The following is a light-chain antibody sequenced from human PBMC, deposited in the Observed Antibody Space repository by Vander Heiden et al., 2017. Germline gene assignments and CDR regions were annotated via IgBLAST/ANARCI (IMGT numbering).Light chain of an antibody. Sequence: EIVFTQSPGTLSLSPGEKATLSSRASQSVSSSYLAWYQQKPGQAPRLLIYDASSRATGIPDRFSGSGSGTDFTLTISRLEPEDFAVYYCQQYGSSPWTFGQGTKVEIK. CDR1: QSVSSSY. CDR2: DAS. J-gene: IGKJ1*01. V-gene: IGKV3-20*01. CDR3: QQYGSSPWT.